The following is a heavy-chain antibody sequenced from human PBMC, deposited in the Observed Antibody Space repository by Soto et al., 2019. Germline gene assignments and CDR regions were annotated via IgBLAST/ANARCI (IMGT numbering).Heavy chain of an antibody. CDR3: ARGVTTVKSVDFDY. D-gene: IGHD4-17*01. CDR1: GGSISSSSYY. CDR2: IYYSGST. V-gene: IGHV4-39*01. J-gene: IGHJ4*02. Sequence: SDTLSLTCTVSGGSISSSSYYWGWIRQPPGKGLEWIGSIYYSGSTYYNPSLKSRVTISVDTSKNQFSLKLSSVTAADTAVYYCARGVTTVKSVDFDYWGQGTLVTVSS.